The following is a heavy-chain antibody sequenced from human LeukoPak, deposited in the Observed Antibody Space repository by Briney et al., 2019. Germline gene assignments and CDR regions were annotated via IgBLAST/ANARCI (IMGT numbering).Heavy chain of an antibody. CDR3: AKDMVNSPFLEWLSTRYYYGMDV. V-gene: IGHV3-9*01. CDR2: ISWNSGSI. D-gene: IGHD3-3*02. CDR1: GFTFSSHG. J-gene: IGHJ6*02. Sequence: PGGSLRLSCAASGFTFSSHGMHWVRQAPGKGLEWVSGISWNSGSIGYADSVKGRFTISRDNAKNSLYLQMNSLRAEDTALYYCAKDMVNSPFLEWLSTRYYYGMDVWGQGTTVTVSS.